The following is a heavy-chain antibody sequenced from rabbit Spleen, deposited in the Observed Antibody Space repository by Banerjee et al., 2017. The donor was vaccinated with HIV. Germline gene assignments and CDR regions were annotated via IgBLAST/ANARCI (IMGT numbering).Heavy chain of an antibody. J-gene: IGHJ4*01. V-gene: IGHV1S45*01. D-gene: IGHD1-1*01. Sequence: QEQLEESGGGLVQPGGSLKLSCKVSGFDFSSYYMTWVRQAPGKGLECIACIYAGSSDSTYYANWAKGRFTISSHNAQNTLYLQLNSLTAADTATYFCAWGYASSNGLPTYYFNLWGQGTLVTVS. CDR1: GFDFSSYYM. CDR2: IYAGSSDST. CDR3: AWGYASSNGLPTYYFNL.